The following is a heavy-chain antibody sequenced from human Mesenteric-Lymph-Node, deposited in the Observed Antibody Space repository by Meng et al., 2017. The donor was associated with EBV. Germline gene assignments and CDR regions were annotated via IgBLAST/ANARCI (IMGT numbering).Heavy chain of an antibody. CDR2: IYKSGST. Sequence: GQCLGEPCGTTSSPSPVPAGAFKGHNCRNGVRRPPGKGLEWIGDIYKSGSTNYSPSLKSRVTISVDKSKNEFSLKLTSLTAADTAVYFCARRPRVGYGDFDYWGQGNLVTVSS. J-gene: IGHJ4*02. CDR1: AGAFKGHNC. CDR3: ARRPRVGYGDFDY. D-gene: IGHD5-12*01. V-gene: IGHV4-4*02.